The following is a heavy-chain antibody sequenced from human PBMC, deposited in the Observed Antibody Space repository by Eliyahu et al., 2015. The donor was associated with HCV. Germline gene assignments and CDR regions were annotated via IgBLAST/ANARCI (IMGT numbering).Heavy chain of an antibody. CDR2: HPNPWIA. CDR1: GGTFSSYA. J-gene: IGHJ3*02. V-gene: IGHV1-69*04. Sequence: QVQLVQSGAEVKKPGSSVKVSCKASGGTFSSYAISWVRQAPGQGLGVEGRDHPNPWIANYAQKFQGRVTITADKSTSTAYMELSSLRSEDTAVYYCARAETNSLVAFDIWGQGTMVTVSS. CDR3: ARAETNSLVAFDI. D-gene: IGHD4-11*01.